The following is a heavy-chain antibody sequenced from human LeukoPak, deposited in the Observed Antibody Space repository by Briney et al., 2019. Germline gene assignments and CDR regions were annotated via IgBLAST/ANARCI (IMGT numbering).Heavy chain of an antibody. CDR3: ARLVGWPYRYYYDY. J-gene: IGHJ4*02. V-gene: IGHV4-39*01. Sequence: PSETLSLTCTVSGSSTSSNNYYWGWIRQPPGKGLEWIGNVYYTGSTHDNPSLKSRVTISVDTSKNQFSLKLSSVSAADTAVYYCARLVGWPYRYYYDYSGQGTLITVSS. D-gene: IGHD2-15*01. CDR1: GSSTSSNNYY. CDR2: VYYTGST.